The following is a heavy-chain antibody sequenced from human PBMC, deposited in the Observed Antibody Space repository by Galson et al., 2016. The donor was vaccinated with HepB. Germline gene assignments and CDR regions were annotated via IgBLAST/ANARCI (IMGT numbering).Heavy chain of an antibody. J-gene: IGHJ4*02. CDR3: ARDPTRGIVGDSYFFDY. CDR1: GFTFNTYG. V-gene: IGHV3-33*01. CDR2: IWYDGSNK. D-gene: IGHD1-26*01. Sequence: SLRLSCATSGFTFNTYGMHWVRQAPGKGLEWVAVIWYDGSNKYYGDSVKGRFTISRDNSKNTLYLQMKRLRAEHTAVYYCARDPTRGIVGDSYFFDYWGQGSLVTVST.